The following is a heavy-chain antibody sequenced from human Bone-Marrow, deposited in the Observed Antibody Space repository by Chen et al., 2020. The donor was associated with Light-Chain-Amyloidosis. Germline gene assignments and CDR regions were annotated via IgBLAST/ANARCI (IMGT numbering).Heavy chain of an antibody. CDR3: ARGLHCSNTNCYLEFYYNAMDV. CDR2: INPNSDST. J-gene: IGHJ6*02. Sequence: QVQLVLSGAGVKKPGASVKVSCVTSGYTCTGYHMAWVRQAPGQGLEWMGWINPNSDSTIYAQKFQGRVTMTRDTSISTVYMELSRLRSDDTAVYYCARGLHCSNTNCYLEFYYNAMDVWGQGTTVTVSS. CDR1: GYTCTGYH. D-gene: IGHD2-2*01. V-gene: IGHV1-2*02.